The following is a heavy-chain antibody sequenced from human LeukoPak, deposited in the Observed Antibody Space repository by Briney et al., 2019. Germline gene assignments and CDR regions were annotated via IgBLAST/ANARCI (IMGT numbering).Heavy chain of an antibody. CDR3: AKGQSNSGFDY. CDR1: GFTFSSYA. J-gene: IGHJ4*02. D-gene: IGHD1-26*01. V-gene: IGHV3-23*01. Sequence: GGSLRLSCAASGFTFSSYAMSWVRQAPGKGLEWVSTISVSGGGTYYADSVKGRFTISRDNSKHTLYLQMNSLRAEDTAVYYCAKGQSNSGFDYWGQGTLVTVTS. CDR2: ISVSGGGT.